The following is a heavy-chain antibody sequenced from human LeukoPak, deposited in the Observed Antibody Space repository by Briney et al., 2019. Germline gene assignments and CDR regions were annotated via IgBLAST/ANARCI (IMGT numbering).Heavy chain of an antibody. Sequence: GGSLRLSCAASGFTFSSYAMSWVRQAPGKGLGWVSAISGSVGSTYYADSVKGRFTISRDNSKNTLYLQMNSLRAEDTAVYYCAKRTDSSGYYYVDYWGQGTLVTVSS. J-gene: IGHJ4*02. CDR1: GFTFSSYA. V-gene: IGHV3-23*01. D-gene: IGHD3-22*01. CDR3: AKRTDSSGYYYVDY. CDR2: ISGSVGST.